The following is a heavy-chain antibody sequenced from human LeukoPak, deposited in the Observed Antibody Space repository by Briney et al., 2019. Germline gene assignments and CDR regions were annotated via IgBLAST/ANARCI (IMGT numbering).Heavy chain of an antibody. D-gene: IGHD3-9*01. CDR3: AKSPSDDILTGYYGRGVFDI. J-gene: IGHJ3*02. Sequence: GGSLRLSCAASGFSFSDYYVIWIRQAPGRGLEYVSYISSHGSSIHYADSVKGRFTISRDNANNSLFLQMNSLRAEDTAVYYCAKSPSDDILTGYYGRGVFDIWGQGTMVTVSS. V-gene: IGHV3-11*01. CDR2: ISSHGSSI. CDR1: GFSFSDYY.